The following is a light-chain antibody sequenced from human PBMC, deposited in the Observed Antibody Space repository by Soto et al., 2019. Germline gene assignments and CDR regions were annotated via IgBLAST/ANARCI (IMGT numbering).Light chain of an antibody. Sequence: DIVVTQSPDSLALSLGERATINCKSSQSVLYSSNNKNYIAWYQQKPGQPPKLLIYWASTRESGVPDRFSGSGYGTDFTLPISSMQAEDVAVYDCQQYSHTPPLTFGGGTRVEIK. CDR1: QSVLYSSNNKNY. CDR2: WAS. CDR3: QQYSHTPPLT. J-gene: IGKJ4*01. V-gene: IGKV4-1*01.